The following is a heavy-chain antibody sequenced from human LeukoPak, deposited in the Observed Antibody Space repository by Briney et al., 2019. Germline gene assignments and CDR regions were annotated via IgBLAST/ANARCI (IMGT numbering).Heavy chain of an antibody. CDR2: IYYSWST. Sequence: GSLRLSCAASGFTVSSNYMSWVRQPPGKGLEWIGSIYYSWSTYYNPPLKSRVTISVDTSKNQFSLKLSSVTAADTAVYYCARENYGSGSYIPYWGQGTLVTVSS. CDR1: GFTVSSNY. J-gene: IGHJ4*02. CDR3: ARENYGSGSYIPY. V-gene: IGHV4-39*07. D-gene: IGHD3-10*01.